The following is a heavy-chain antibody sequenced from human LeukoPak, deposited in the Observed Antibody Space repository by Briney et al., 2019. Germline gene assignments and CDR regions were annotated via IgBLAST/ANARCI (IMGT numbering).Heavy chain of an antibody. CDR3: ARLPTGYYYDSSGYPLYYFDY. CDR1: GGSFSGYY. J-gene: IGHJ4*02. D-gene: IGHD3-22*01. V-gene: IGHV4-34*01. CDR2: INHSGST. Sequence: SETLSLTCAVYGGSFSGYYWSWIRQPPGKGLEWIGEINHSGSTNYNPSLKSRVTISVDTSKNQLSLKLSSVTAADTAVYYCARLPTGYYYDSSGYPLYYFDYWGQGTLVTVSS.